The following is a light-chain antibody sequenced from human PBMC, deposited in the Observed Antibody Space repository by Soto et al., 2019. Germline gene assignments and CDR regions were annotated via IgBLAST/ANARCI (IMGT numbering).Light chain of an antibody. CDR3: QHYGSSPIT. CDR1: QSVSSN. J-gene: IGKJ1*01. Sequence: ETVLTQSPATLSWSPGERATLSCRPSQSVSSNLAWYQQKPGQAPRLLIYGASTRATGFPDRFSGSGAGTEFTLTITRLEPEDFELYYCQHYGSSPITFGQGTKVDIK. V-gene: IGKV3-20*01. CDR2: GAS.